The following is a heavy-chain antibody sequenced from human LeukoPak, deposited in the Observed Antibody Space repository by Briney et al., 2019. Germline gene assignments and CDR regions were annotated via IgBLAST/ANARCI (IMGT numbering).Heavy chain of an antibody. CDR1: GGSISSGSYY. V-gene: IGHV4-39*07. D-gene: IGHD4-23*01. CDR2: IYYSGST. J-gene: IGHJ4*02. Sequence: SETLSLTCTVSGGSISSGSYYWGWIRQPPGKGLEWIGSIYYSGSTYYNPSLKSRVTISVDTSKNQFSLKLSSVTAADTAVYYCARTTVVYYYFDYWGQGTLVTVSS. CDR3: ARTTVVYYYFDY.